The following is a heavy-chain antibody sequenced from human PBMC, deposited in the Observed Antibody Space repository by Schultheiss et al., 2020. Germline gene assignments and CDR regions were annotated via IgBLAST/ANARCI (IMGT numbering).Heavy chain of an antibody. CDR2: IYYSGST. J-gene: IGHJ6*02. Sequence: SETLSLTCAVYGGSFSGYYWSWIRQPPGKGLEWIGYIYYSGSTYYNPSLKSRVTISVDTSKNQFSLKVSSVTAADTAVYYCARSVGGMDVWGQGTTVTVSS. V-gene: IGHV4-34*01. CDR3: ARSVGGMDV. CDR1: GGSFSGYY. D-gene: IGHD3-10*01.